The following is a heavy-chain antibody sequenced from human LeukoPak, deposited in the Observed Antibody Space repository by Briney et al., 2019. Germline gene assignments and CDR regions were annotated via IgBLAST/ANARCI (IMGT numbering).Heavy chain of an antibody. CDR1: GFTFSSYS. CDR3: ARPPDNYYYYYMDV. CDR2: ISSSSSYI. Sequence: GGSLRLSCAASGFTFSSYSMNWVRQAPGKGLEWVSSISSSSSYIYYADSVKGRFTISRDNAKNSLYLQMNSLRAEDTAVYYCARPPDNYYYYYMDVWGKGTTVTISS. V-gene: IGHV3-21*01. J-gene: IGHJ6*03.